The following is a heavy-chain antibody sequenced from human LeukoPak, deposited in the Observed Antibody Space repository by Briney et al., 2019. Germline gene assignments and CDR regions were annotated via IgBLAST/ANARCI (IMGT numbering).Heavy chain of an antibody. CDR1: GYSISSGYQ. CDR3: ARDPRWLTPDCTSTSCYENYFDP. D-gene: IGHD2-2*01. V-gene: IGHV4-38-2*02. Sequence: PSETLSLTCAVSGYSISSGYQWAWIRQSPGKGLEWIGSIYHSGSAHYKPSLKSRVTISVETSKNQFSLKMYSVTAADTAVYYCARDPRWLTPDCTSTSCYENYFDPWGQGTLVTVSS. CDR2: IYHSGSA. J-gene: IGHJ5*02.